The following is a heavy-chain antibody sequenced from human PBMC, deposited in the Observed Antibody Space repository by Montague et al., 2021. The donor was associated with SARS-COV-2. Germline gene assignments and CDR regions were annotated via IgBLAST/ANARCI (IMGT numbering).Heavy chain of an antibody. CDR3: ARDFGYYYGSGSYPTFDY. V-gene: IGHV3-21*01. D-gene: IGHD3-10*01. Sequence: SLRLSCAASGFTFSSYSMNWVRQAPGKGLEWVSSISSSSSDIYYADSVKGRFTISRDNAKNSLYLQMDGLRAEDTAVYYCARDFGYYYGSGSYPTFDYWGRGPLVTVSS. CDR2: ISSSSSDI. J-gene: IGHJ4*02. CDR1: GFTFSSYS.